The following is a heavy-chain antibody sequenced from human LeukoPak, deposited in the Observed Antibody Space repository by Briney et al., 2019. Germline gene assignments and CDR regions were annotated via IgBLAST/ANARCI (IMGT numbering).Heavy chain of an antibody. CDR2: IFYSVIT. J-gene: IGHJ4*02. CDR3: ATAFGYANRHLEFAY. Sequence: SETLCLTCAVSGGSINRDNYCWGWIRHPPGKGLDWIASIFYSVITYYNPSRKSRVTISRNTSKNHCSLKLTFVTAADRAVYYGATAFGYANRHLEFAYWGQGTLVTVSS. V-gene: IGHV4-39*07. D-gene: IGHD2-2*01. CDR1: GGSINRDNYC.